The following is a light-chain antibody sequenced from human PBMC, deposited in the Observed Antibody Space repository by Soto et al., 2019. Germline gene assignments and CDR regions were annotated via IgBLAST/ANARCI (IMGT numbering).Light chain of an antibody. CDR2: SNN. CDR1: SSNIGSIT. V-gene: IGLV1-44*01. CDR3: AAWDDSLNALV. Sequence: QSVLTQPPSASGTPGQRVTISCSGSSSNIGSITVNWYQQLPGTAPKLLIYSNNQRPSGVPDRFSGSKSGTSASLAISGLQSEDEADYYCAAWDDSLNALVFGGGTTLTVL. J-gene: IGLJ2*01.